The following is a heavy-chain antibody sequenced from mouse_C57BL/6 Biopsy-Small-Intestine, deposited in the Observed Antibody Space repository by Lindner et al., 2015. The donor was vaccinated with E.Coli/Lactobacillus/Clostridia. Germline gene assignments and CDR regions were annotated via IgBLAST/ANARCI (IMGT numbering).Heavy chain of an antibody. Sequence: SVKVSCKASGYNFTTFDITWVRQAPGQGLEWMGWMNPNSGNTGYAQKFQGRVTFTRNTSIDTAYMELSSLRSDDTAIYYCARGILTTHCYLNYLDCWGQGTLVTVSS. V-gene: IGHV1-84*02. D-gene: IGHD1-1*01. CDR1: GYNFTTFD. CDR2: MNPNSGNT. J-gene: IGHJ4*01. CDR3: ARGILTTHCYLNYLDC.